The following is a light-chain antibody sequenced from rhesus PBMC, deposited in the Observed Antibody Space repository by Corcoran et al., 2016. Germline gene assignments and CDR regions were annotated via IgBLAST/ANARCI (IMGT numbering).Light chain of an antibody. CDR3: QQYNSAPLT. CDR1: QGSSSW. CDR2: KAS. Sequence: DIQMTQSPSSLSASVGDRVTITCRASQGSSSWLAWYQQKPGKAPKLLIYKASRLQSGVPSRVSGSGSGTAFTLPISVLQPEDFATYYWQQYNSAPLTFGGGTKVEIK. J-gene: IGKJ4*01. V-gene: IGKV1-21*01.